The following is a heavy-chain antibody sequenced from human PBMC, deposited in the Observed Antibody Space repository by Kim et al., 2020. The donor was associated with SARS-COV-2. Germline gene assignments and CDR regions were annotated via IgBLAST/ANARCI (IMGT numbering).Heavy chain of an antibody. CDR1: GYTFTSYY. J-gene: IGHJ5*02. V-gene: IGHV1-46*01. Sequence: ASVKVSCKASGYTFTSYYMHWVRQAPGQGLEWMGIINPSGGSTSYAQKFQGRVTMTRDTSTSAVYMELSSLRSEDTAVYYCARVGEEMGLWLSWFDPWGQGTLVTVSS. CDR2: INPSGGST. CDR3: ARVGEEMGLWLSWFDP. D-gene: IGHD2-21*01.